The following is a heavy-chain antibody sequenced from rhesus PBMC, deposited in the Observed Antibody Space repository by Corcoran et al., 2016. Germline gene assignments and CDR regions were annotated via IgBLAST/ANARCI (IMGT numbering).Heavy chain of an antibody. CDR2: LSYSGNT. J-gene: IGHJ4*01. D-gene: IGHD5-42*01. CDR3: VREQNWGCVGY. CDR1: GGSISSSHY. Sequence: QVQLQESGPGLVKPSETLSLTCAVSGGSISSSHYWTWIRQHPGKILEWIGYLSYSGNTNSNPSLKSRVTISRDTSKNQFSLSLNFLTAADTAVYYCVREQNWGCVGYWGQGVLVTVSS. V-gene: IGHV4-122*02.